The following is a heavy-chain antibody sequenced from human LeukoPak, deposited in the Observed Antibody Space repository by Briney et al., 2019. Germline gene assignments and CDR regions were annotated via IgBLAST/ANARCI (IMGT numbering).Heavy chain of an antibody. CDR1: GFTFNSYE. D-gene: IGHD6-19*01. V-gene: IGHV3-48*03. Sequence: GGSLRLSCAASGFTFNSYEMNWVRQAPGKGLEWVSYISSSGSTIYYADSVKGRFTISRDNAKNSLYLQMNSLRAEDTAVYYCARAKLGQWLGNYYYYGMGVWGQGTTVTVSS. J-gene: IGHJ6*02. CDR2: ISSSGSTI. CDR3: ARAKLGQWLGNYYYYGMGV.